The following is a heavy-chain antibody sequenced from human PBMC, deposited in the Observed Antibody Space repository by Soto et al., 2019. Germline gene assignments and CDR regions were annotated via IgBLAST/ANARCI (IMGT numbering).Heavy chain of an antibody. CDR1: GFTFSSYG. CDR2: IWYDGSNK. D-gene: IGHD6-13*01. V-gene: IGHV3-33*01. CDR3: ERILAAAGFDY. J-gene: IGHJ4*02. Sequence: GGSLRLSCAASGFTFSSYGMHWVRQAPGKGLEWVAVIWYDGSNKYYADSVKGRFTISRDNSKNTLYLQMNSLRAEDTAVYYCERILAAAGFDYWGQGTLVTVSS.